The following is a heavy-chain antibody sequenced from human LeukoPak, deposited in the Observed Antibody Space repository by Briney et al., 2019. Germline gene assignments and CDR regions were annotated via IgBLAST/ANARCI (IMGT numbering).Heavy chain of an antibody. D-gene: IGHD5-18*01. CDR2: INHSGST. V-gene: IGHV4-34*01. J-gene: IGHJ4*02. CDR3: ARAPWIQLWARRRFDY. CDR1: GGSFSGYY. Sequence: SETLSLTCAVYGGSFSGYYWSWIRQPPGKGLEWIGEINHSGSTNYNPSLKSRVTISVDTSKNQFSLKLSSVTAADTAVYYCARAPWIQLWARRRFDYWGQGTLVTVSS.